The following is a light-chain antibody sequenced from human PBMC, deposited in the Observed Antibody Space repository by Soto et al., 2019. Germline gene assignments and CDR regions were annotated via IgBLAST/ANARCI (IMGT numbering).Light chain of an antibody. CDR1: ASLLHSTGCNC. V-gene: IGKV2-28*01. Sequence: DIVMTQSPLSLPVTPGEPASISCRSSASLLHSTGCNCLDWYVQNQGQSPQLMIYFGSYRASGVTDRVGGIGSGTYFTLKISRVQAEYVGVYCCMQALQTPLTFGGGSEVEIK. CDR3: MQALQTPLT. CDR2: FGS. J-gene: IGKJ4*01.